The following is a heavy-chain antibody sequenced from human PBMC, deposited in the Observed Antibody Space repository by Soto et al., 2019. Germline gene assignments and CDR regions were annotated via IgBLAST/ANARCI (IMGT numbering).Heavy chain of an antibody. Sequence: PSETLSLTCTVSGGSISTYYWSWIRQPPGKGLEWIGYLYYNANTNYNPSLKSRVTISVDTSKNQFYLKLNSVTAADTAVYFCARDRAGTYGYFFDYWAQRTLVTVSS. CDR3: ARDRAGTYGYFFDY. V-gene: IGHV4-59*01. CDR2: LYYNANT. J-gene: IGHJ4*02. D-gene: IGHD6-13*01. CDR1: GGSISTYY.